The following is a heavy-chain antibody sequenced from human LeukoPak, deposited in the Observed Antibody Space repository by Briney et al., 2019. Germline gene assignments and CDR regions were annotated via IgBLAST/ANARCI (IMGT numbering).Heavy chain of an antibody. J-gene: IGHJ4*02. CDR2: IYYSGYT. Sequence: PSETLSLTCTVSGGSISSYYWSWIRQPPGKGLEWIGYIYYSGYTNYNPSLKSRVTISVDTSKNQFSLKLSSVTAADTAVYYCARDYQGGYGDKTVDYWGQGTLVTVSS. V-gene: IGHV4-59*12. CDR1: GGSISSYY. D-gene: IGHD5-18*01. CDR3: ARDYQGGYGDKTVDY.